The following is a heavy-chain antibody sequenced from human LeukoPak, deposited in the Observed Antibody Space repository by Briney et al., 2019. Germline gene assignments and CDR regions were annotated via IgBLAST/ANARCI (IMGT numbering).Heavy chain of an antibody. D-gene: IGHD3-22*01. CDR2: ISGSGGST. V-gene: IGHV3-23*01. Sequence: GGSLRLPCAASGFTFSSYAMSWVRQAPGKGLEWVSAISGSGGSTYYADSVKGRFTISRDNSKNTLYLQMNSLRAEDTAVYYCAKDHYYDSSGYISRDAFDIWGQGTMVTVSS. J-gene: IGHJ3*02. CDR3: AKDHYYDSSGYISRDAFDI. CDR1: GFTFSSYA.